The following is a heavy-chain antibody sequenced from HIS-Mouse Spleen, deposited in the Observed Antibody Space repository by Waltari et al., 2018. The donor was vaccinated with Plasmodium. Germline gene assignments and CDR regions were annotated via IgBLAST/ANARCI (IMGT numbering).Heavy chain of an antibody. J-gene: IGHJ4*02. CDR3: ARRGGSYYYFDY. CDR2: IYYSGST. CDR1: GGSISRSRYY. V-gene: IGHV4-39*01. D-gene: IGHD1-26*01. Sequence: LQLQESGPGLVKPSETLSLTCTVSGGSISRSRYYWGWIRQPPGKGLEWIGSIYYSGSTYYNPSLKSRVTISVDTSKNQFSLKLSSVTAADTAVYYCARRGGSYYYFDYWGQGTLVTVSS.